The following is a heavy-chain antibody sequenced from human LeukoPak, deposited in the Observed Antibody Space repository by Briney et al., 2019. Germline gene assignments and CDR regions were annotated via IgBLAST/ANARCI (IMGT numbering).Heavy chain of an antibody. J-gene: IGHJ3*01. Sequence: GGSLRLSCAASRFTFSSYAMIWVRQAPGKGLEWVSAIFADGGDRYADSVKGRFTISRDNPKNTLYLQMNSLTAEDTAVYYCAKDPNGDYVGAFDFWGQGTMVTVSS. CDR2: IFADGGD. D-gene: IGHD4-17*01. V-gene: IGHV3-23*01. CDR1: RFTFSSYA. CDR3: AKDPNGDYVGAFDF.